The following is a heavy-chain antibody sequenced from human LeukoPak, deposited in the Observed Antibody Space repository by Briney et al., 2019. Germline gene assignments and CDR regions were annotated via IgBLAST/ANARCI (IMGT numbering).Heavy chain of an antibody. CDR2: IWYDGSNK. Sequence: GGSLRLSCAASGFTFSSYGMHWVRQAPGKGLEWVAVIWYDGSNKYYADSVKGRFTISRDNSKNTLYLQMNSLRAEDTAVYYCARDRGNNWFDPWGQGNLVTVSS. D-gene: IGHD3-10*01. J-gene: IGHJ5*02. V-gene: IGHV3-33*01. CDR3: ARDRGNNWFDP. CDR1: GFTFSSYG.